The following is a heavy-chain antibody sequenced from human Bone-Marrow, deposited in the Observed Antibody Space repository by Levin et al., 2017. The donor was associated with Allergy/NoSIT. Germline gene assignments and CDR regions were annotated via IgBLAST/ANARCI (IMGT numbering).Heavy chain of an antibody. Sequence: SVKVSCKASGDTFSSYALCWVRQAPGQGLEWMGRIIPMLATANYAQKFQGRVTITADKSTTTAFMELSSLRSEDTAVYYCARDLAVAGAFDVWGQGTIVTVSS. CDR1: GDTFSSYA. D-gene: IGHD6-19*01. CDR2: IIPMLATA. J-gene: IGHJ3*01. CDR3: ARDLAVAGAFDV. V-gene: IGHV1-69*04.